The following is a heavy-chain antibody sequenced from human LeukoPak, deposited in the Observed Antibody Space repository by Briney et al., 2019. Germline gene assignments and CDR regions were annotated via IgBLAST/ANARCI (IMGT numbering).Heavy chain of an antibody. Sequence: GGSLRLSCAASGFTFDDYAMHWVRQAPGKGLEWVSGISWSSGTIGYADSVKGRFTISRDNAKNSLYLQMNSLRAEDTALHYCAKDMGVVAAAYYFDYWGQGTLVTVSS. J-gene: IGHJ4*02. CDR1: GFTFDDYA. D-gene: IGHD2-15*01. V-gene: IGHV3-9*01. CDR2: ISWSSGTI. CDR3: AKDMGVVAAAYYFDY.